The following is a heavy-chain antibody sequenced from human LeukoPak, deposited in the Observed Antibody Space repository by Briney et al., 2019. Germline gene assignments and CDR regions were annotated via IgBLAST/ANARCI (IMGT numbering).Heavy chain of an antibody. CDR2: ISGSGGST. J-gene: IGHJ4*02. CDR1: GFTFSSYA. V-gene: IGHV3-23*01. D-gene: IGHD2-2*01. Sequence: GGSLRLSCAASGFTFSSYAMSWVRQAPGKGLEWVSAISGSGGSTYYADSVKGRFTIFRDNSKNTLYLQMNSLRAEDTAVYYCAKGKIVVVPAGPFDYWGQGTLVTVSS. CDR3: AKGKIVVVPAGPFDY.